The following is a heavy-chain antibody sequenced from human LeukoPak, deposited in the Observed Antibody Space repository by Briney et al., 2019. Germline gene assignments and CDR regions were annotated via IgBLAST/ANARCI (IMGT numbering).Heavy chain of an antibody. V-gene: IGHV3-23*01. Sequence: GGSLRLSCAASGFTFSSYWMSWVRQAPGKGLEWVSSISDSVDSTYYADSVKGRFTISRDNSENTLYLQMNSLRADDTAIYYCAKRTYSSSSGWDYWGQGTLVTVSS. CDR1: GFTFSSYW. J-gene: IGHJ4*02. CDR3: AKRTYSSSSGWDY. D-gene: IGHD6-6*01. CDR2: ISDSVDST.